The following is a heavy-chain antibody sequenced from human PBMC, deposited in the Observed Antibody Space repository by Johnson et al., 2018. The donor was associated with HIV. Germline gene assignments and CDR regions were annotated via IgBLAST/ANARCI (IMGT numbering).Heavy chain of an antibody. Sequence: VQLVESGGGLVQPGGSLRLSCAASGFTFSSYWMSWVRQAPGKGLEWVANIKQDGSNKSYADSVEGRFTISRDNSKNTLYLQIHSLRTEDTGLYYCAKDGGMWSYTFDVWGQGTLVSVSS. J-gene: IGHJ3*01. CDR1: GFTFSSYW. CDR3: AKDGGMWSYTFDV. V-gene: IGHV3-7*01. CDR2: IKQDGSNK. D-gene: IGHD3-16*01.